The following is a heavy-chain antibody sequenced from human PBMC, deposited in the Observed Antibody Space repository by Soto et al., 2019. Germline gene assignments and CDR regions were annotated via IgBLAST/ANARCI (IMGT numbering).Heavy chain of an antibody. J-gene: IGHJ4*02. CDR2: MSFDGNTK. V-gene: IGHV3-30*18. CDR1: GFTCSSYG. D-gene: IGHD5-12*01. Sequence: QVQLVESGGGVVQPGRSLRLSCAVSGFTCSSYGMHWVRQVPGKGLEWVAVMSFDGNTKYYADSVKGRFTISRDNSKNTLYLYMNSLRPEDTAVYYCAKTATVATITGDWGQGTLVTVPS. CDR3: AKTATVATITGD.